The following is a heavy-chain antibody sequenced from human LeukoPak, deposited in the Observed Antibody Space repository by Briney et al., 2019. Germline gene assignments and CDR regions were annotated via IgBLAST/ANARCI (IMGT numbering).Heavy chain of an antibody. CDR3: ARAKPDYDFWSGSPSGAFDI. CDR2: IYYSGST. J-gene: IGHJ3*02. V-gene: IGHV4-59*01. D-gene: IGHD3-3*01. Sequence: SETLSLTCTVSGGSISSYYWSWIRQPPGKGLEWIGYIYYSGSTNYNPSLKSRVTISVDTSKNQFSLKLSSVTAADTAVYYCARAKPDYDFWSGSPSGAFDIWGQGTMVTVSS. CDR1: GGSISSYY.